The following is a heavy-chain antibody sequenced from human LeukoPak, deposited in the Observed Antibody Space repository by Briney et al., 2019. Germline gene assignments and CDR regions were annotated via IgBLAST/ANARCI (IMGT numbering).Heavy chain of an antibody. Sequence: ASVKVSCKASGYTFTSYGISWVRQAPGQGLEWMGWISAYNGNTNYAQKLQGRVTMTTDTSTSTAYMELRSLRSDDTAVYYCARGVWGGYYQYYYYYGMDVWGQGTTVTVSS. J-gene: IGHJ6*02. V-gene: IGHV1-18*01. CDR1: GYTFTSYG. CDR3: ARGVWGGYYQYYYYYGMDV. CDR2: ISAYNGNT. D-gene: IGHD3-3*01.